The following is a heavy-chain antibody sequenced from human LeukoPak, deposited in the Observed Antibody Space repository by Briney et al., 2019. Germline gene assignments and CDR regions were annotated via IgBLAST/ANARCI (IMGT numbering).Heavy chain of an antibody. V-gene: IGHV1-18*01. D-gene: IGHD3-9*01. Sequence: GASVKVSCKASGYTFTSYGISWVRQAPGQGLEWMGWISAYNGNTNYAQKLQGRVTMTTDTSTSTAYMELRSLRSDDTAVYYCARPNYDILTGHLVMEFDYWGQGTLVTVSS. CDR3: ARPNYDILTGHLVMEFDY. CDR1: GYTFTSYG. J-gene: IGHJ4*02. CDR2: ISAYNGNT.